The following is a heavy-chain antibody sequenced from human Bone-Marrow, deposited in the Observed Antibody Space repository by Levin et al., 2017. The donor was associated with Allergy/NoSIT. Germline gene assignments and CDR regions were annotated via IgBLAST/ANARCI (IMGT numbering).Heavy chain of an antibody. V-gene: IGHV3-11*01. CDR3: ASGSRYYYDVSGYWS. CDR2: IGKNGRPI. D-gene: IGHD3-22*01. Sequence: GESLKISCVVSGLSFSDYYMSWVRQAPGKGLEWVSYIGKNGRPIYYADSVKGRFTISRDNAKNSLYLQMNSLTAADTAVYYCASGSRYYYDVSGYWSWGQGTRVTVSS. J-gene: IGHJ5*02. CDR1: GLSFSDYY.